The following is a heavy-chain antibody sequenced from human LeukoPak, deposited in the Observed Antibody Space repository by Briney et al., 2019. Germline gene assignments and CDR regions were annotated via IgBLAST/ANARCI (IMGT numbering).Heavy chain of an antibody. CDR3: ARDRGGQLEFDY. D-gene: IGHD5-18*01. CDR2: INHSGST. Sequence: PSETLSLTCTVSGGSISSGSYYWSWIRQPAGKGLEWIGEINHSGSTNYNPSLKSRVTISVDTSKNQFSLKLSSVTAADTAVYYCARDRGGQLEFDYWGQGTLVTVSS. CDR1: GGSISSGSYY. V-gene: IGHV4-61*10. J-gene: IGHJ4*02.